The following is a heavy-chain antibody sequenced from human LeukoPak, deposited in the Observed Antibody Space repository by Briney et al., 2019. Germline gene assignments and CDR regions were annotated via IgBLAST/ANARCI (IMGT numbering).Heavy chain of an antibody. D-gene: IGHD6-13*01. V-gene: IGHV1-18*01. CDR3: ARGRPTTSIAAAGVNWFDP. CDR2: IRAYNGNT. CDR1: GYTFTSYG. Sequence: GASVKVSCKASGYTFTSYGISWVRQAPGQGLEWMGWIRAYNGNTNYAQKLQGRVTITTDTSTSTAYMELRSLRSEDTAVYYCARGRPTTSIAAAGVNWFDPWGQGTLVTVSS. J-gene: IGHJ5*02.